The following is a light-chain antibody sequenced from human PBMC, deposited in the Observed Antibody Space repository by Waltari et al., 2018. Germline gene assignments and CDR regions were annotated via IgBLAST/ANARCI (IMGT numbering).Light chain of an antibody. Sequence: EIVMTQSPATLSVSPGERAPISCRASQSVTSNLAWYQQKPGQAPRLLIFGASTRATDIPARFSGSGSGTEFTLTISSLQSEDFAVYYCLQYNDWPPWTFGQGTKVEIK. CDR3: LQYNDWPPWT. J-gene: IGKJ1*01. V-gene: IGKV3-15*01. CDR1: QSVTSN. CDR2: GAS.